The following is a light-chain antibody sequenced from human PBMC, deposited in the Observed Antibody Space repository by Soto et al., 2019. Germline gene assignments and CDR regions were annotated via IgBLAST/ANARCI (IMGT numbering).Light chain of an antibody. CDR1: QSVGNN. J-gene: IGKJ4*01. CDR2: ATS. Sequence: ERVVTQSPATLYVSPGERATLYCRASQSVGNNFAWYQQKPGQAPRLLIFATSTRATGVPARFSGSGSGTEFTLPISSLQSEDFAVYYCQQYGDWPLTFGGGAKVEI. CDR3: QQYGDWPLT. V-gene: IGKV3-15*01.